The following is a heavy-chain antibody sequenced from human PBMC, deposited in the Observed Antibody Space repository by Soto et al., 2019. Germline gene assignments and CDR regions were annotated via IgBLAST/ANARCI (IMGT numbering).Heavy chain of an antibody. CDR3: ARDPSDYYDSSGYSKGPFDY. Sequence: GGSLRLSCAASGFTSSSYAMRWVRQAPVKGLEWVSAISGSGGSTYYADSVKGRFTISRDNSKNTLYLQMNSLRAEDTAVYYCARDPSDYYDSSGYSKGPFDYWGQGTLVTVSS. J-gene: IGHJ4*02. D-gene: IGHD3-22*01. CDR2: ISGSGGST. CDR1: GFTSSSYA. V-gene: IGHV3-23*01.